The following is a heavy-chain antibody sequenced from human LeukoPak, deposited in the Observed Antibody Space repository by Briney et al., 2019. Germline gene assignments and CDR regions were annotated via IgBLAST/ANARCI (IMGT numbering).Heavy chain of an antibody. CDR2: IVPMPDIT. Sequence: SVKVSCKASGGTFRSGSINWVRQAPGQGLERMGRIVPMPDITTYSQTFQGRVTITADKSTSTAYMELSSLTSEDTAVYYCARASDLVTTWDYFDSWGQGSLVIVSS. CDR1: GGTFRSGS. J-gene: IGHJ4*02. D-gene: IGHD4-17*01. CDR3: ARASDLVTTWDYFDS. V-gene: IGHV1-69*02.